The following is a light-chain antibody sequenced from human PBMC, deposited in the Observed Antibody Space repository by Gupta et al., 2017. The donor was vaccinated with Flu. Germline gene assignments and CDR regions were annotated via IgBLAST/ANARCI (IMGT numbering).Light chain of an antibody. CDR1: QSLVYKNGITY. CDR3: MRGTHPRT. J-gene: IGKJ2*01. Sequence: RVTLGQPASMSCRSSQSLVYKNGITYLDWFQQRPGQSPRRLIYEGSKRDSGVPDRFSGGGSGTDFTLKISRGEAEDVGVYYGMRGTHPRTFGQGTRLEI. CDR2: EGS. V-gene: IGKV2-30*01.